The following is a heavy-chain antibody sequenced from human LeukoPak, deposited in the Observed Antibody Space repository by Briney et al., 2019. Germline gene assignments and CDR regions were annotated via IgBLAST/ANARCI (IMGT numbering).Heavy chain of an antibody. CDR1: GGTFSSYA. J-gene: IGHJ4*02. V-gene: IGHV1-69*06. D-gene: IGHD3-10*01. CDR2: IIPIFGTA. CDR3: ARIDYYGSGTIEDY. Sequence: ASVKVSCKASGGTFSSYAISWVRQAPGQGLEWMGGIIPIFGTANYAQKFQGRVTITADKSTSTAYMELSSLRSEDTAVYYCARIDYYGSGTIEDYWGQGTLVTVSS.